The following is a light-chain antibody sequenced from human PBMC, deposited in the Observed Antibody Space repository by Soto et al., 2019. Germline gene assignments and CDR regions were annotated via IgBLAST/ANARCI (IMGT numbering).Light chain of an antibody. CDR2: DAS. CDR1: QSVNNY. J-gene: IGKJ4*01. CDR3: QQRNLWPLS. Sequence: EIVLTQSPATLSLSPGEVATLSCRASQSVNNYLAWYQHRPGQAPRLLIYDASYRATGIPARFSGRGSGTDFTLTISNLEPEDSAVYYVQQRNLWPLSFGGGTKVEIK. V-gene: IGKV3-11*01.